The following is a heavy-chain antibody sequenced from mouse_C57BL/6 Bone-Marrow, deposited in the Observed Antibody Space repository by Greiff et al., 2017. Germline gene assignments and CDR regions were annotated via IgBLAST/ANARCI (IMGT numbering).Heavy chain of an antibody. D-gene: IGHD2-4*01. V-gene: IGHV5-9-1*02. CDR3: TRVDYDVGYAMDY. CDR1: GFTFSSYA. CDR2: ISSGGDYI. J-gene: IGHJ4*01. Sequence: EVKVEESGEGLVKPGGSLKLSCAASGFTFSSYAMSWVRQTPEKRLEWVAYISSGGDYIYYADTVKGRFTISRDNARNTLYLQMSSLKSEDTAMYYCTRVDYDVGYAMDYWGQGTSVTVSS.